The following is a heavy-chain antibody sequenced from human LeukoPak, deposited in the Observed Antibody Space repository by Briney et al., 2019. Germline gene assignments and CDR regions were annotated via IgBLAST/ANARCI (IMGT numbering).Heavy chain of an antibody. J-gene: IGHJ4*02. CDR1: GFTFSSYA. Sequence: QPGGSLRLSCAASGFTFSSYAMSWVRQAPGKGLEWVSAIGGSGGSTYYADSVKGRFTISRDNSKNTLYLQMNSLRAEDTAVYYCAKETYYDFWSGYQKFDYWGQGTLVTVSS. CDR3: AKETYYDFWSGYQKFDY. V-gene: IGHV3-23*01. CDR2: IGGSGGST. D-gene: IGHD3-3*01.